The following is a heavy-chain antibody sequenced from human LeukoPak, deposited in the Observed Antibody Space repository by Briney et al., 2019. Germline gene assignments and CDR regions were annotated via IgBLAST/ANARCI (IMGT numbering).Heavy chain of an antibody. CDR1: GYTFTGYY. CDR2: INPNSGGT. J-gene: IGHJ6*03. D-gene: IGHD2-2*03. V-gene: IGHV1-2*02. CDR3: ARVGGYCSSTSCYANYYYYMDV. Sequence: ASVKVSCKASGYTFTGYYVHWVRQAPGQGLEWMGWINPNSGGTNYAQKFQGRVTMTRDTSISTAYMELSRLRSDDTAVYYCARVGGYCSSTSCYANYYYYMDVWGKGTTVTVSS.